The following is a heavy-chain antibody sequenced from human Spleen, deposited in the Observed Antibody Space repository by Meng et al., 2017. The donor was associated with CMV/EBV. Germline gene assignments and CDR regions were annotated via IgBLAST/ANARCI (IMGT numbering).Heavy chain of an antibody. Sequence: GGSLRLSCAASGFSFSTYPMTWVRQAPGKGLEWVSTLSPTGGVRYDADSLEGRFTISRDNSNNTLYLQMGSLRAEDTAIYFCARVSPPYSGAQDVFDMWGQGTMVTVSS. D-gene: IGHD1-26*01. CDR3: ARVSPPYSGAQDVFDM. CDR2: LSPTGGVR. V-gene: IGHV3-23*01. J-gene: IGHJ3*02. CDR1: GFSFSTYP.